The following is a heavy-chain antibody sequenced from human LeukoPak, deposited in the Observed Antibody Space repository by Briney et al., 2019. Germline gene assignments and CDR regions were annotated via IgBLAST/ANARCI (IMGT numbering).Heavy chain of an antibody. V-gene: IGHV1-2*02. CDR2: INPNSGDT. J-gene: IGHJ4*02. Sequence: ASVKVSCKTSGYIFTGYYMHWVRQAPGQGLEWMGWINPNSGDTHYAQNFQGRVTMTRDTSISTAYMELSRLTSDDTAVYYCARDGHEAVAGTGAETYWGQGTLVIVSS. CDR1: GYIFTGYY. D-gene: IGHD6-19*01. CDR3: ARDGHEAVAGTGAETY.